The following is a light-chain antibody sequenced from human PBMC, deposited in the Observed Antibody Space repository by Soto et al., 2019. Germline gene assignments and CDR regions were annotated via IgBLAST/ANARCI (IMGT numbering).Light chain of an antibody. CDR3: QSYDSSLSAHYV. V-gene: IGLV1-40*01. CDR1: SSNIGATYD. Sequence: QSALTQPPSVSGAPGQRVTISCTGSSSNIGATYDVQWYQQLPGIAPKLLIYGNSNRPSGVPDRFSGSKSGTSASLAITGLQADDEADYYCQSYDSSLSAHYVFGTGTRSPS. J-gene: IGLJ1*01. CDR2: GNS.